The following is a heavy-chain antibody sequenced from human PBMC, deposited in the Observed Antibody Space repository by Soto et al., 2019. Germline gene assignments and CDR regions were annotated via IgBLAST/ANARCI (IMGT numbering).Heavy chain of an antibody. D-gene: IGHD3-3*01. CDR1: GYTFTSYD. J-gene: IGHJ4*02. V-gene: IGHV1-8*01. CDR2: MNPNSGNT. CDR3: ARGRHAFRFLEWLPHFDY. Sequence: QVQLVQSGAEVKKPGASVKVSCKASGYTFTSYDINWVRQATGQGLEWMGWMNPNSGNTGYAQKFQGRVTMTRNTSICTAYRELSSLRYEDSALYYCARGRHAFRFLEWLPHFDYWGQGTLVTVSS.